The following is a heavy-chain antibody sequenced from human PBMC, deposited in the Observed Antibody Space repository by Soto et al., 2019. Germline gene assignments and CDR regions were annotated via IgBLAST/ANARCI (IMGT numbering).Heavy chain of an antibody. CDR2: MNPNSGNT. V-gene: IGHV1-8*01. CDR3: ARERGGRSSYRFDP. D-gene: IGHD6-13*01. CDR1: GYTFTSYD. J-gene: IGHJ5*02. Sequence: QVQLVQSGAEVERPGASVKVSCKASGYTFTSYDINWVRQATGQGLEWMGWMNPNSGNTGYAQKFQGRVTMPRNTSISTAYMGLSSLRSEDTAVYYFARERGGRSSYRFDPWGQGTLVTVSS.